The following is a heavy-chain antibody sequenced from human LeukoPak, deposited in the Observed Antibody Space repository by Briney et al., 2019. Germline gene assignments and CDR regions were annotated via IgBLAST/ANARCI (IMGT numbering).Heavy chain of an antibody. J-gene: IGHJ4*02. D-gene: IGHD6-19*01. V-gene: IGHV3-23*01. CDR2: ISGSGGST. CDR3: AKDLRAGWSDYFDY. CDR1: GFTLNNYV. Sequence: GGSLRLSCAASGFTLNNYVMSWVRQAPGKGLEWVSAISGSGGSTYYADSVKGRFTISRDNSKNTLYLQMNSLRAEDTDVYYCAKDLRAGWSDYFDYWGQGTLVTVSS.